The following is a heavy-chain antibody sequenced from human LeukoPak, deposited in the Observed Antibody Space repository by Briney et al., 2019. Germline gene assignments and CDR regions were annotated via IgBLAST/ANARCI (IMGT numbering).Heavy chain of an antibody. J-gene: IGHJ6*03. V-gene: IGHV4-34*01. Sequence: SETLSLTCAVYGGSFSGYYWSWIRQPPGKGLEWIGEINHSGSTNYNPSLKSRVTISVDTSKNQFSLKLSSVTAADTAVYYCARVGRGVVVVPAATWTRRNYYYYYYMDVWGKGTTVTVSS. CDR2: INHSGST. CDR3: ARVGRGVVVVPAATWTRRNYYYYYYMDV. D-gene: IGHD2-2*01. CDR1: GGSFSGYY.